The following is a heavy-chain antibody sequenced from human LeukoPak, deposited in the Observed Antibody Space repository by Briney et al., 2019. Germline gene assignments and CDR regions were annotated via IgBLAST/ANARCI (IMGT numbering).Heavy chain of an antibody. Sequence: GGSLRLSPAASGFTFSSFEMNWVRQAPGRGLEWLSHLSTSGSTKYYANSVKGRFTISRDNAENSVYLQMNSLRAEDTAVYYCARSSRELGGYAPWELMPPFDYWGQGTLVTVSS. CDR1: GFTFSSFE. D-gene: IGHD1-7*01. J-gene: IGHJ4*02. V-gene: IGHV3-48*03. CDR3: ARSSRELGGYAPWELMPPFDY. CDR2: LSTSGSTK.